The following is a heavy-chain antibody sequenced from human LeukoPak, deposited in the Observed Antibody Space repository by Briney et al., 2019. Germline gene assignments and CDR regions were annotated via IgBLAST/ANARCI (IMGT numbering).Heavy chain of an antibody. J-gene: IGHJ3*02. CDR2: IYYSGST. CDR1: GGSISSYY. V-gene: IGHV4-59*01. D-gene: IGHD3-3*01. CDR3: ARVGVASATDAFDI. Sequence: PSETLSLTCTVSGGSISSYYWSWIRQPPGKGLEWIGYIYYSGSTNYNPSLKSRVTISVDTSKNQSSLKLSSVTAADTAVYYCARVGVASATDAFDIWGQGTMVTVSS.